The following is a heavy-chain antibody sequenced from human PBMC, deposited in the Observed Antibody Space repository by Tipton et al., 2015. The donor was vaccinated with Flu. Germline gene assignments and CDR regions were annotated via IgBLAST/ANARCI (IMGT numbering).Heavy chain of an antibody. CDR2: VSAYNGNT. J-gene: IGHJ3*02. D-gene: IGHD5-24*01. Sequence: QVQLVQSGAEVKKPGASVKVSCKASGYTFTSYGISWVRQAPGQGLEWMGWVSAYNGNTNYAQKLQGRVTMTTDTSTSTAYMELRSLRSDDTAVYYCASDRWHEDRYNSDAFDIWGQGTMVTVSS. CDR3: ASDRWHEDRYNSDAFDI. V-gene: IGHV1-18*01. CDR1: GYTFTSYG.